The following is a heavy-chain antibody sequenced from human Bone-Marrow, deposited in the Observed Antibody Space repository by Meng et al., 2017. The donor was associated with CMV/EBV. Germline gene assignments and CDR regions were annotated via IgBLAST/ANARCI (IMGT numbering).Heavy chain of an antibody. D-gene: IGHD2-2*02. CDR2: ISAYNGNT. V-gene: IGHV1-18*04. Sequence: ASVKVSCKASGYTFTSYYMHWVRQAPGQGLEWMGWISAYNGNTNYAQKLQGRVTMTTDTSTSTAYMELRSLRSDDTAVYYCARVQTDIVVVPAAIGGDYYYGMDVWGQGTTVTVSS. CDR3: ARVQTDIVVVPAAIGGDYYYGMDV. J-gene: IGHJ6*02. CDR1: GYTFTSYY.